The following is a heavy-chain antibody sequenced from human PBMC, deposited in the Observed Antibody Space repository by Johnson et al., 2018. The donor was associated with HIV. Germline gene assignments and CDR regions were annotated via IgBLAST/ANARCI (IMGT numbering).Heavy chain of an antibody. D-gene: IGHD2-15*01. V-gene: IGHV3-9*01. Sequence: VQLVESGGGLVQPGRSLRLSCAASGFTFDDYAMHWVRQAPGKGLEWVSGISWNSGNIGYADSVKGRFTISRDNAKNSLYLQMNSLRGEDTALYYCARGHGGQGCVALDIWGQGTMVTVSS. CDR1: GFTFDDYA. CDR2: ISWNSGNI. CDR3: ARGHGGQGCVALDI. J-gene: IGHJ3*02.